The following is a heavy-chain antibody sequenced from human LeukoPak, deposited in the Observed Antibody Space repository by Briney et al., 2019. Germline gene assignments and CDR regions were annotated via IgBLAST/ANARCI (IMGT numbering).Heavy chain of an antibody. CDR3: ARGLGDIVATIYPSPPYYYYMDV. CDR2: IIPIFGTA. J-gene: IGHJ6*03. CDR1: GGTFSSYA. V-gene: IGHV1-69*06. D-gene: IGHD5-12*01. Sequence: GSSVKVSCKASGGTFSSYAISWVRQAPGQGLEWMGGIIPIFGTANYAQKFQGRVTITADKSTSTAYMELSSLRSEDTAVYYCARGLGDIVATIYPSPPYYYYMDVWGKGTTVTVSS.